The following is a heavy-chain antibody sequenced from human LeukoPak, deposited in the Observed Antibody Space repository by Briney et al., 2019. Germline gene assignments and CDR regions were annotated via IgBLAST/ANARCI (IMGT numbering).Heavy chain of an antibody. D-gene: IGHD6-13*01. CDR3: ARYSSSWIEYYFDY. V-gene: IGHV3-11*01. J-gene: IGHJ4*02. CDR2: VSSSGSTI. CDR1: GFTFSDYY. Sequence: GGSLRLSRAASGFTFSDYYMSWIRQAPGKGLECVSYVSSSGSTIYYADSVKGRFTISRDNAKNSLYLQMNSLRAEDTAVYYCARYSSSWIEYYFDYWGQGTLVTVSS.